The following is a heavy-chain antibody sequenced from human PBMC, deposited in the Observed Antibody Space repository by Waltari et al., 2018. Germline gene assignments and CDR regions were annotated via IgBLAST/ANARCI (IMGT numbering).Heavy chain of an antibody. CDR1: GYTFTRYY. CDR2: INPSSGST. D-gene: IGHD4-17*01. CDR3: ARDTATTVVRAFDY. Sequence: QVQLVQSGAEVKKPGASVKVSCKASGYTFTRYYMHWVRKAPGQGLEWMGIINPSSGSTGYAQKFQGRVTMTRDTSTSTVYMELSSLRSEDTALYYCARDTATTVVRAFDYWGQGTLVTVSS. J-gene: IGHJ4*02. V-gene: IGHV1-46*01.